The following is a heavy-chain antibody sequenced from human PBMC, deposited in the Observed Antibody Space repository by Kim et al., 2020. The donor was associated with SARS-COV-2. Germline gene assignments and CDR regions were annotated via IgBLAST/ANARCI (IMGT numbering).Heavy chain of an antibody. Sequence: SETLSLTCTVYGASISSNRWTWIRQSPGKGLEWIGFISYSENNNYNPSLKTRTTLSIDTSRNQFSLRLSSVTAADTAMYYCARIPSGYYFGYFDYWGQGT. D-gene: IGHD3-22*01. CDR2: ISYSENN. CDR1: GASISSNR. CDR3: ARIPSGYYFGYFDY. J-gene: IGHJ4*03. V-gene: IGHV4-59*01.